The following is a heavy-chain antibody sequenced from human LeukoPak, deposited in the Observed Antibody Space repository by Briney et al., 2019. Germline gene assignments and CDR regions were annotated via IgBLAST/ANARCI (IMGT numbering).Heavy chain of an antibody. CDR3: APIVVVPAAFDY. CDR1: GFTFSGYA. V-gene: IGHV3-23*01. D-gene: IGHD2-2*01. J-gene: IGHJ4*02. CDR2: ISGSGGST. Sequence: GGSLRLSCAASGFTFSGYAMSWVRQAPGKGLEWVSAISGSGGSTYYADSVKGRFTISRDNSKNTLYLQMNSLRAEDTAVYYCAPIVVVPAAFDYWGQGTLVTVSS.